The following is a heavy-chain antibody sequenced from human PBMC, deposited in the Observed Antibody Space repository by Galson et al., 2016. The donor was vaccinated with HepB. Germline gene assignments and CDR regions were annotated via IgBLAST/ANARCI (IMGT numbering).Heavy chain of an antibody. CDR3: ASGYTSGV. D-gene: IGHD6-19*01. CDR1: AFTFTNYG. CDR2: YVVAGNT. V-gene: IGHV3-23*01. Sequence: SLRLSCAASAFTFTNYGMTWVRQAPGKGLEWVSGYVVAGNTYYADSVKGRFSISRDNIKNTLWLQMSGLRVDDTSMYYCASGYTSGVWGQGTMVTVSS. J-gene: IGHJ3*01.